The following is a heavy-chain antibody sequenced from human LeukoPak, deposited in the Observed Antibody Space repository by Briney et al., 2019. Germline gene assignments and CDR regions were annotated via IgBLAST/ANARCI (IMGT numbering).Heavy chain of an antibody. D-gene: IGHD6-19*01. V-gene: IGHV4-39*01. Sequence: PSETLSLTCTVSGGSISTTSYYWGWIRQPPGKGLEWIGSIYYSGSTYYNPSLKSRVTISVDTSKNQFSLKLSSVTAADTAVYYCARRRGWVDYWGQGALVTVSS. CDR3: ARRRGWVDY. J-gene: IGHJ4*02. CDR1: GGSISTTSYY. CDR2: IYYSGST.